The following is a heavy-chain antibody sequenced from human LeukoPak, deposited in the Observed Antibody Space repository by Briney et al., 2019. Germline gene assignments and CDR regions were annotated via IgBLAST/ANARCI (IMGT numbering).Heavy chain of an antibody. CDR2: IYYSGST. D-gene: IGHD3-22*01. V-gene: IGHV4-31*03. CDR3: ARELLRDSSGYYYYYFDY. J-gene: IGHJ4*02. CDR1: GGSISINSYY. Sequence: PSQTLSLTCTVSGGSISINSYYWTWIRQHPGKGLEWIGFIYYSGSTYYNPSLKSRVTMSVDTSKNQFSLKLSSVTAADTAVYYCARELLRDSSGYYYYYFDYWGQGTLVTVSS.